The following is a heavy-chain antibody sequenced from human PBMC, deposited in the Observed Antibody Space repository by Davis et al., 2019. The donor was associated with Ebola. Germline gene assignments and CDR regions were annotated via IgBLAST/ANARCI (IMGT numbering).Heavy chain of an antibody. CDR3: ARDRPTYSVSWYFDY. Sequence: GESLKISCAASDFTFGMYSMTWVRQAPGKGLEWVASIKEDGSDKYYVDSVKGRFTNSRDNARNSVSLQMNSMRGEDTAVYYCARDRPTYSVSWYFDYWGRGTLVTVSS. V-gene: IGHV3-7*01. CDR2: IKEDGSDK. CDR1: DFTFGMYS. J-gene: IGHJ4*02. D-gene: IGHD5/OR15-5a*01.